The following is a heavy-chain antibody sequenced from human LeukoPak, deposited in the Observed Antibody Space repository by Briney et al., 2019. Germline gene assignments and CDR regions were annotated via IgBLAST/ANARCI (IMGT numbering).Heavy chain of an antibody. V-gene: IGHV3-23*01. Sequence: PGGSLRLSCAASGFTLSSYAMSWVRQAPGKGLEWVSAISGSGGSTYYADSVKGRFTISRDNSKNTLYLQMNSLRAEDTAVYYCAREAQNYYDSSGALRYFDYWGQGTPVTVSS. J-gene: IGHJ4*02. CDR3: AREAQNYYDSSGALRYFDY. D-gene: IGHD3-22*01. CDR2: ISGSGGST. CDR1: GFTLSSYA.